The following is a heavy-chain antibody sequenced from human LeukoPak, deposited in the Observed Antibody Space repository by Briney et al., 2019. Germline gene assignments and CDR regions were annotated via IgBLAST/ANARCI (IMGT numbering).Heavy chain of an antibody. CDR2: ISWNSGSI. Sequence: GGSLRLSCAASGFTFDDYAMHWVRQAPGKGLEWVSGISWNSGSIGYADSVKGRFTISRDNAKNSLYLQMNSLRAEDMALYYCAKGVAVASDAFDIWGQGTMVTVSS. CDR3: AKGVAVASDAFDI. J-gene: IGHJ3*02. CDR1: GFTFDDYA. V-gene: IGHV3-9*03. D-gene: IGHD6-19*01.